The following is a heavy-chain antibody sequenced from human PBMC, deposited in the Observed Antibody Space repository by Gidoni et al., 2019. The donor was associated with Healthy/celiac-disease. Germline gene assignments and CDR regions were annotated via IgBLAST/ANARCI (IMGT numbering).Heavy chain of an antibody. V-gene: IGHV3-23*01. CDR3: AKGTAGSCTGSSCYPVDF. CDR2: IACSGADT. J-gene: IGHJ4*02. Sequence: QLLESGGGLVQPGGSLRLSCVASGFTFTTHAMNWVRQAPGKGLEGVASIACSGADTYYPDSVKGRFTISRDNSKNTVSLQMNSLRAEDTAVYYCAKGTAGSCTGSSCYPVDFWGQGTLVTVSS. CDR1: GFTFTTHA. D-gene: IGHD2-15*01.